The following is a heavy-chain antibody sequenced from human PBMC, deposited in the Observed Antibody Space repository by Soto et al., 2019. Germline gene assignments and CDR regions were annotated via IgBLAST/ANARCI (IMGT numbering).Heavy chain of an antibody. CDR2: IYFDGSNK. Sequence: QVQLVESGGGVVQPGRSLRLSCAASGFSFSTYGMYWVRQAPGKGLEWLALIYFDGSNKYYADSVKGRFTISRDNSKNSLYLQMSSLRAEDTAVYYCARGGGTVTSDYWGQGTLVTVSS. V-gene: IGHV3-33*01. CDR3: ARGGGTVTSDY. CDR1: GFSFSTYG. J-gene: IGHJ4*02. D-gene: IGHD4-17*01.